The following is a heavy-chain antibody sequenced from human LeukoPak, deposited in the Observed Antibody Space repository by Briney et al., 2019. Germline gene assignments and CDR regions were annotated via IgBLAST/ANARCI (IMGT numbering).Heavy chain of an antibody. J-gene: IGHJ4*02. CDR1: GGSISSYY. V-gene: IGHV4-59*01. CDR2: IYYSGST. Sequence: SETLSLTCTVSGGSISSYYWSWIRQPPGKGLEWIGYIYYSGSTNYNPSLKSRVTISVDTSKNQFSLKLSSVTAADTAVYSCARRRGKFWSDKEYYFDYWGQGTQVTVSS. D-gene: IGHD3-3*01. CDR3: ARRRGKFWSDKEYYFDY.